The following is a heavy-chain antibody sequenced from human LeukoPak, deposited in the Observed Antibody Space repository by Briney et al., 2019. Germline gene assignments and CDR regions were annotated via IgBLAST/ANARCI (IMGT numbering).Heavy chain of an antibody. V-gene: IGHV3-23*01. J-gene: IGHJ3*02. CDR2: ISGGGGTT. CDR3: AKFTAPTALRVQDAFDI. Sequence: PGGSLRLSCAASGFIFSSYAMSWVRQAPGKGLEWVSAISGGGGTTYYADSVKGRFTISRDNSKNTLYLQMNSLRAEDTAVHYCAKFTAPTALRVQDAFDIWGQGTMVTVSS. CDR1: GFIFSSYA. D-gene: IGHD1-1*01.